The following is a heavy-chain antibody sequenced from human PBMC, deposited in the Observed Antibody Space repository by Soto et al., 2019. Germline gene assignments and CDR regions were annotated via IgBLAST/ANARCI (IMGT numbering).Heavy chain of an antibody. Sequence: QVRLVESGGGVVQPGKSLRLSCAASGFTFDNYGMLWVRQAPGKGLEWVALISYDDSYRYYTNSVRGRFTISRDNSKNMVFLHMNSLQGDDTAVYYCAGGDYGDSIDFWGQGTLVTVSS. CDR2: ISYDDSYR. J-gene: IGHJ4*02. V-gene: IGHV3-33*01. CDR3: AGGDYGDSIDF. D-gene: IGHD4-17*01. CDR1: GFTFDNYG.